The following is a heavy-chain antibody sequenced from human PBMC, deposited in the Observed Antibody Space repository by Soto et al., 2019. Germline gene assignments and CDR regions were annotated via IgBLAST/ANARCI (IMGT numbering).Heavy chain of an antibody. V-gene: IGHV4-34*01. Sequence: PSETLSLTCAVYGGSFSGYYWSWIRQPPGKGLEWIGEINHSGSTIYNPSLKSRVTISVDTSKNQFSLKLSSVTAADTAVYYCARGPRITIFGVAYYYYYGMDVWRQGTTVTVSS. CDR1: GGSFSGYY. CDR3: ARGPRITIFGVAYYYYYGMDV. J-gene: IGHJ6*02. CDR2: INHSGST. D-gene: IGHD3-3*01.